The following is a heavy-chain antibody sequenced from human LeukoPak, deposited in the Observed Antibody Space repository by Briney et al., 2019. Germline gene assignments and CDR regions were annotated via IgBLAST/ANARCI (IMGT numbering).Heavy chain of an antibody. Sequence: GGSLRLSCAASGFTFSSYWMSWVRQAPGKGLEWVANIKQDGSEKYYVDSVKGRFTISRDNAKNSLYLQMNSLRAEDTAVYYCATGGIVVVVAATGFDYWGQGTLVTVSS. CDR3: ATGGIVVVVAATGFDY. V-gene: IGHV3-7*01. CDR2: IKQDGSEK. J-gene: IGHJ4*02. D-gene: IGHD2-15*01. CDR1: GFTFSSYW.